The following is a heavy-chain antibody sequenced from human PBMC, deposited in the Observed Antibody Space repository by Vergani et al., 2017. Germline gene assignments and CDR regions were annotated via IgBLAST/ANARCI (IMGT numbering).Heavy chain of an antibody. J-gene: IGHJ4*02. D-gene: IGHD3-10*01. Sequence: VQLVESGGGLVKPGGSLRLSCAASGFTFSSYGMHWVRQAPGKGLEWVAVIWYDGSNKYYADSVKGRFTISRDNSKNTLYLQMNSLRAEDTAVYYCARDYRSRSNYYGSGSYYDYWGQGTLVTVSS. CDR1: GFTFSSYG. CDR3: ARDYRSRSNYYGSGSYYDY. V-gene: IGHV3-33*01. CDR2: IWYDGSNK.